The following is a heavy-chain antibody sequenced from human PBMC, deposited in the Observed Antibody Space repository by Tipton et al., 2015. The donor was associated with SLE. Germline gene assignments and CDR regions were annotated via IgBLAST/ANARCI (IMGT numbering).Heavy chain of an antibody. J-gene: IGHJ4*02. CDR2: INHSGST. Sequence: TLSLTCAVYGGSFSGYYWSWIRQPPGKGLEWIGEINHSGSTNHNPSLKSRVTISVDTSKNQFSLKLSSVTAADTAVYYCARAHSITIFGVVIHGYFDYWGQGTLVTVSS. D-gene: IGHD3-3*01. V-gene: IGHV4-34*01. CDR3: ARAHSITIFGVVIHGYFDY. CDR1: GGSFSGYY.